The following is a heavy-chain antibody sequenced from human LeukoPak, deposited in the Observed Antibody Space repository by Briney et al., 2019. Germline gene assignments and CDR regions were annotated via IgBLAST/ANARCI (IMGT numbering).Heavy chain of an antibody. Sequence: RWASVKVSCKASGGTFSSYAISWVRQAPGQGLEWMGGNIPIFGTANYAQKFQGRVTITADESTSTAYMELSSLRSEDTAVYYCATSPGLYSSSWPSLGYWGQGTLVTVSS. V-gene: IGHV1-69*01. D-gene: IGHD6-13*01. CDR1: GGTFSSYA. CDR3: ATSPGLYSSSWPSLGY. J-gene: IGHJ4*02. CDR2: NIPIFGTA.